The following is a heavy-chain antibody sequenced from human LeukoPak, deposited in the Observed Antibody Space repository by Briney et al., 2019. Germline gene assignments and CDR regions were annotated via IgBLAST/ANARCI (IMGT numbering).Heavy chain of an antibody. J-gene: IGHJ6*03. CDR2: VNSDGTGT. Sequence: PGGSLRLSCAASGFTFSSYWMHWLRQAPGKGLVWVSRVNSDGTGTTYADSVEGRFTISRDNAKNTVYLQMNSLRAEDTAIYYCIRSLIVATSPYMGVWGKGTTVTVSS. CDR3: IRSLIVATSPYMGV. V-gene: IGHV3-74*01. CDR1: GFTFSSYW. D-gene: IGHD2-15*01.